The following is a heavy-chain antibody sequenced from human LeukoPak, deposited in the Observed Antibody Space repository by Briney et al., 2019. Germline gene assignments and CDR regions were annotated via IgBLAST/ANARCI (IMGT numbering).Heavy chain of an antibody. J-gene: IGHJ4*02. V-gene: IGHV4-61*02. CDR3: ALSLVRGDIRTAGFDY. D-gene: IGHD3-10*01. CDR2: GYTSGST. Sequence: PSQTLSLTCTVSGGSISSGSYYWSWIRQPAGKGLEGIGRGYTSGSTHYNPSLKSRVTISVDTPKNQFSLKLSSVTAADTAVYYCALSLVRGDIRTAGFDYWGQGTLVTVSS. CDR1: GGSISSGSYY.